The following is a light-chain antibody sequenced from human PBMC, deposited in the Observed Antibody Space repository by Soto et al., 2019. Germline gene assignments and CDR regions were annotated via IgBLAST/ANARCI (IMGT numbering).Light chain of an antibody. CDR2: DVS. J-gene: IGLJ2*01. V-gene: IGLV2-14*01. CDR3: CSYTCSSTR. Sequence: QSALTQPASVSGSPGQPITISCTGTSSDVGGYHYVSWYQQHPGNAPKLLIYDVSHRPSGVSNRFSGSKSGNTVALTISELQGEDEAYYYCCSYTCSSTRFGGGTKLTVL. CDR1: SSDVGGYHY.